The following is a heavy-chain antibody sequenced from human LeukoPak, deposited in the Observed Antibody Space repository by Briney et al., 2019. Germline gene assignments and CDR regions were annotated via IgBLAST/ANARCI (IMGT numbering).Heavy chain of an antibody. Sequence: PGGSLRLSCTASGFNFSHYTMTWVRQAPGKGLEWVSSISSAGRYIYYSESLKGRFTVSRDDASSSLSLQMDSLRAEDSAVYYCARASILPRCFGGSCFAPLDYRGQGSLIAVSS. CDR1: GFNFSHYT. D-gene: IGHD2-15*01. J-gene: IGHJ4*02. V-gene: IGHV3-21*01. CDR3: ARASILPRCFGGSCFAPLDY. CDR2: ISSAGRYI.